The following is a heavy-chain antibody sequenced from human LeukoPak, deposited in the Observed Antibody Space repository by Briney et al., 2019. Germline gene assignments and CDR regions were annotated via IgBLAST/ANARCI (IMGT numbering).Heavy chain of an antibody. CDR2: IYYSGST. CDR3: ASAQNWFDP. V-gene: IGHV4-31*03. CDR1: GGSISSGGYC. Sequence: PSQTLSLTCTVSGGSISSGGYCWSWIRQHPGKGLEWIGYIYYSGSTYYNPSLKSRVTISVDTSKNQFSLKLRSVTAADTAVYYCASAQNWFDPWGQGTLVTVSS. J-gene: IGHJ5*02.